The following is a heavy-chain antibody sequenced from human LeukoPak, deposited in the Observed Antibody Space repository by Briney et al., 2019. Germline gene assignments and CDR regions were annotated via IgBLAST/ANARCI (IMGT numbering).Heavy chain of an antibody. CDR1: GYTFTGYY. CDR3: ARGVAGTVHFDY. V-gene: IGHV1-2*02. J-gene: IGHJ4*02. CDR2: INPNSGGT. D-gene: IGHD6-19*01. Sequence: ASVKVSCKASGYTFTGYYMHWVRQAPGQGLEWMGWINPNSGGTNYAQKFQGRVTMTGDTSISTAYMELSRLRSDDTAVYYCARGVAGTVHFDYWGQGTLVTVSS.